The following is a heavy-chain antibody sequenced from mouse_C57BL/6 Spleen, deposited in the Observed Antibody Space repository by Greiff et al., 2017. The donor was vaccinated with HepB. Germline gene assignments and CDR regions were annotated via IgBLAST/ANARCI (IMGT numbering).Heavy chain of an antibody. CDR3: ARGDGYFDY. CDR2: ISDGGSYT. J-gene: IGHJ2*01. V-gene: IGHV5-4*03. D-gene: IGHD2-3*01. Sequence: KLVESGGGLVKPGGSLKLSCAASGFTFSSYAMSWVRQTPEKRLEWVATISDGGSYTYYPDNVKGRFTISRDNAKNNLYLQMSHLKSEDTAMYYCARGDGYFDYWGQGTTLTVSS. CDR1: GFTFSSYA.